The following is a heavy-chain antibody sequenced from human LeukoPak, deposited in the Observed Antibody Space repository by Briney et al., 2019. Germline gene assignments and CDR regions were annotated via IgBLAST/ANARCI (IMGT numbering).Heavy chain of an antibody. CDR2: INHSGST. J-gene: IGHJ3*02. CDR1: GGSFSGYY. Sequence: SETLSLTCAGYGGSFSGYYWSWIRQPPGKGLEWIGEINHSGSTNYNPSLKSRVTISVDTSKNQFSLKLSSVTAADTAVYYCARHPFPSSVAGAFDIWGQGTMVTVSS. CDR3: ARHPFPSSVAGAFDI. V-gene: IGHV4-34*01. D-gene: IGHD6-19*01.